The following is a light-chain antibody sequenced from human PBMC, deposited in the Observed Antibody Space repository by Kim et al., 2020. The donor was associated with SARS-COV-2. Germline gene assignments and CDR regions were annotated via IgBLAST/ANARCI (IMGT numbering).Light chain of an antibody. CDR2: AAS. Sequence: SDTVGDRVTITCRASQIISNYFNWYQQKPGKAPKLLIYAASSLQSGVPSRFSGSGSATDSTLTINSLQPDDFGTYYCQQSYSTPYTFGQGTKLEI. CDR1: QIISNY. V-gene: IGKV1-39*01. CDR3: QQSYSTPYT. J-gene: IGKJ2*01.